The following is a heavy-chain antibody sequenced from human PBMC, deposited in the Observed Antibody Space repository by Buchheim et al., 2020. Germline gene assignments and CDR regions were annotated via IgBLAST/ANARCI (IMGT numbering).Heavy chain of an antibody. CDR2: ISSSGSTI. CDR3: ARGKVGAYYYYYGMDV. Sequence: EVQLVESGGGLVQPGGSLRLSCAASGFTFSSYEMNWVRQAPGKGLEWVSYISSSGSTIYYADSVKGRFTISRDNSKNTLYLQMNSLRAEDTAVYYCARGKVGAYYYYYGMDVWGQGTT. V-gene: IGHV3-48*03. CDR1: GFTFSSYE. D-gene: IGHD1-26*01. J-gene: IGHJ6*02.